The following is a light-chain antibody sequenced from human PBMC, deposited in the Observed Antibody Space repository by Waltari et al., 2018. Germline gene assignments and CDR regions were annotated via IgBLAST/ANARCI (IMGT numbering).Light chain of an antibody. V-gene: IGKV3-20*01. CDR2: GAS. CDR1: QSVSSSY. CDR3: QHLGSSLPYT. J-gene: IGKJ2*01. Sequence: EIVLTQSPGTLSLSPGERATLSCRASQSVSSSYLAWCQQKPGQAPRLLIYGASSRASGIPDRFSGRGSGTDFTLTISRLEPEDFAVYYCQHLGSSLPYTFGQGTKLEIK.